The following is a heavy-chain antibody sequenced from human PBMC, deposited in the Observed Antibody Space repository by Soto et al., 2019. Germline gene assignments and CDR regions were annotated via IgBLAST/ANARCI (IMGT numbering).Heavy chain of an antibody. D-gene: IGHD4-17*01. CDR1: GYTFTSYA. Sequence: QVQLVQSGAEEKKPGASVKVSCKASGYTFTSYAMHWVRQAPGQRLEWMGWINAGNGNTKYSQKFQGRATIARVTSASTAYMELSSLRSEHTAVYYCASASYGGEFDYWGQGTLVTVSS. J-gene: IGHJ4*02. CDR3: ASASYGGEFDY. V-gene: IGHV1-3*05. CDR2: INAGNGNT.